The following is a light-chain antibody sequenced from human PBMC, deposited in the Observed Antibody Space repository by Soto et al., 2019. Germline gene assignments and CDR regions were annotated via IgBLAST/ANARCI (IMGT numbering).Light chain of an antibody. V-gene: IGKV3-15*01. CDR2: GAS. J-gene: IGKJ1*01. CDR3: QHYNNWPWT. CDR1: QSVSSN. Sequence: MVMTPSPATLSVSPSERATLSCRASQSVSSNLAWYQQKPGQAPRLLIYGASTRATGVPARFSGSGSGTESTLTISSLQSEDIAVYSCQHYNNWPWTFGQGTKVDI.